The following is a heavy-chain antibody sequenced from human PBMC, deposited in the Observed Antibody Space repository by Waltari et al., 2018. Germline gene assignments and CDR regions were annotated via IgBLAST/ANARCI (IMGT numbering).Heavy chain of an antibody. V-gene: IGHV4-30-4*08. D-gene: IGHD3-10*01. J-gene: IGHJ6*02. CDR2: IYYSGST. CDR1: GGSISSGDYY. Sequence: QVQLQESGPGLVKPSQTLSLTCTVSGGSISSGDYYWSWIRQPPGKGLEWIGYIYYSGSTYYNPSLKSRVTISVDTSKNQFSLKLSSVTAADTAVYYCARGGYYYGSGTPYGMDVWGQGTTVTVSS. CDR3: ARGGYYYGSGTPYGMDV.